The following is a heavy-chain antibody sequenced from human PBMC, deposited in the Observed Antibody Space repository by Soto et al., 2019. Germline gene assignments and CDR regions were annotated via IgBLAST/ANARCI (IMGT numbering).Heavy chain of an antibody. CDR1: GFTFSSYA. CDR3: ARDHFGLVAKKFDY. Sequence: GGSLRLSCAASGFTFSSYAMHWVRQAPGKGLEWVAVISYDGSNKYYADSVKGRFTISRDNSKNTLYLQMNSLRAEDTAVYYCARDHFGLVAKKFDYWGQGTLVTVYS. D-gene: IGHD5-12*01. CDR2: ISYDGSNK. V-gene: IGHV3-30-3*01. J-gene: IGHJ4*02.